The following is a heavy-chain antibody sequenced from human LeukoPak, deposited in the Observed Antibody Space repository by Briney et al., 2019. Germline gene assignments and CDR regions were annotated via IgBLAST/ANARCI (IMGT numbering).Heavy chain of an antibody. J-gene: IGHJ4*02. D-gene: IGHD4-17*01. CDR2: ISYDGSNK. Sequence: GGSLRLSCAASGFTFSSYVMHWVRQAPGKGLEWVAVISYDGSNKFYADSVKGRFTISRDNSKNTLYLQMNILRPEDTAVYYCARDYGDYGASLDYWGQGTLVTVSS. CDR3: ARDYGDYGASLDY. V-gene: IGHV3-30-3*01. CDR1: GFTFSSYV.